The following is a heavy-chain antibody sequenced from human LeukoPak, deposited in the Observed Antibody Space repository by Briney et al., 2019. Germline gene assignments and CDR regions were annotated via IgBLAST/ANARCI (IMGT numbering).Heavy chain of an antibody. Sequence: SGESLKISCKGSGYSFTTHWIGWVRQMPGKGLELMGIIYPGGSDIRYSPSFQGQVTISADKSISTAYLQWSSLKASDTAMYYCARPPYCGGDCYPNWFDPWGQGTLVTVSS. CDR2: IYPGGSDI. CDR3: ARPPYCGGDCYPNWFDP. CDR1: GYSFTTHW. V-gene: IGHV5-51*01. J-gene: IGHJ5*02. D-gene: IGHD2-21*02.